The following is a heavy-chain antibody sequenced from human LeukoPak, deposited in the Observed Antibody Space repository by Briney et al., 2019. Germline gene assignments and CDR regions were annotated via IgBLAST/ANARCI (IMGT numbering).Heavy chain of an antibody. J-gene: IGHJ6*02. D-gene: IGHD3-10*01. CDR3: ARGMNYYGSGSSYGMDV. V-gene: IGHV4-59*01. Sequence: SETLSLTCTVSGGSISNYYWSWIRQPPGKGLEWIGYIYYSGSTNYNPSLKSRVTISVDTSKNQFSLKLSSVTAADTAVYYCARGMNYYGSGSSYGMDVWGQGTTVTVSS. CDR1: GGSISNYY. CDR2: IYYSGST.